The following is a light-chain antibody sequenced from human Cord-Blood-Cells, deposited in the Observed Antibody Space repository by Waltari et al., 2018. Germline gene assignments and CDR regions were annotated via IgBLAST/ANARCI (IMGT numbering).Light chain of an antibody. CDR2: EVS. J-gene: IGLJ3*02. V-gene: IGLV2-8*01. CDR3: SSYAGSNKGV. Sequence: QSALTQPPSASGSPGQSVTISCTGTSSDDGGYNYVSWYQQHPGKAPKLMIYEVSKRPSGVPDRFSGSKSGNTASLTVSGLQAEDEADYYCSSYAGSNKGVFGGGTKLTVL. CDR1: SSDDGGYNY.